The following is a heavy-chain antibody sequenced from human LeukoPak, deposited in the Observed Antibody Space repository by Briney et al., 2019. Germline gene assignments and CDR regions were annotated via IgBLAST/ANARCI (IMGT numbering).Heavy chain of an antibody. Sequence: ASVKVSCKASGYTFSSYDINWVRQATGQGLEWMGWMNPNSGPTGYAQKFQGRVTMTRSTSISTAYMELSSLRSEDTAVYYCARGGATGNWFDPWGQGTLVTVSS. CDR2: MNPNSGPT. J-gene: IGHJ5*02. CDR3: ARGGATGNWFDP. D-gene: IGHD1-26*01. V-gene: IGHV1-8*01. CDR1: GYTFSSYD.